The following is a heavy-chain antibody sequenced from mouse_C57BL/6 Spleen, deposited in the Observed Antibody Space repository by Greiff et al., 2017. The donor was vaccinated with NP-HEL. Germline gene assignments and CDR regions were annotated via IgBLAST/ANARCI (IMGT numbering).Heavy chain of an antibody. J-gene: IGHJ2*01. D-gene: IGHD4-1*01. CDR3: ARRGLGRVYFDY. CDR2: IYPGDGDT. CDR1: GYAFSSYW. V-gene: IGHV1-80*01. Sequence: VKLMESGAELVKPGASVKISCKASGYAFSSYWMNWVKQRPGKGLEWIGQIYPGDGDTNYNGKFKGKATLTADKSSSTAYMQLSSLTSEDSAVYCCARRGLGRVYFDYWGQGTTLTVSS.